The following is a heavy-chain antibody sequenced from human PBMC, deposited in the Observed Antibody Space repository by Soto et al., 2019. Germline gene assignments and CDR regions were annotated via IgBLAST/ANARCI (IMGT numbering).Heavy chain of an antibody. CDR1: GYTLTELS. D-gene: IGHD2-15*01. J-gene: IGHJ4*02. CDR2: FDPEDGET. Sequence: ASVKVSCKVSGYTLTELSMHWVRQAPGKGLEWMGGFDPEDGETIYAQKFQGRVTMTEDTSTDTAYMELSSLRSEDTAVYYCATDQYCSGGSCYRQFDYWGQGTLVTVSS. CDR3: ATDQYCSGGSCYRQFDY. V-gene: IGHV1-24*01.